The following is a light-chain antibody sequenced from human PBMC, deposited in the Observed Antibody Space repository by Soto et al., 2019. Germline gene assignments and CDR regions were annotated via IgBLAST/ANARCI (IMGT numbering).Light chain of an antibody. Sequence: DIQMTQSPSTLSASVGDRVTITCRASQNINTWLAWYQQKPGKDPNLLIYEASSLESGVPPRFSGSRSGTEFTLIISSLQPDDFATYYCQQYYSKSGTFGQGTKVEIK. V-gene: IGKV1-5*03. CDR1: QNINTW. CDR3: QQYYSKSGT. J-gene: IGKJ1*01. CDR2: EAS.